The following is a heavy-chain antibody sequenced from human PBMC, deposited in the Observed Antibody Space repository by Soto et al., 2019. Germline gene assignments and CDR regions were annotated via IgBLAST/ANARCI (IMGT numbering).Heavy chain of an antibody. CDR2: INPNSGGT. J-gene: IGHJ4*02. CDR3: ARGAPRPAIRSQWIDY. V-gene: IGHV1-2*02. CDR1: GYTFTGYY. D-gene: IGHD2-2*01. Sequence: QVQLVQSGAEVKKPGASVKVSCKASGYTFTGYYMHWVRQAPGQGLEWMGWINPNSGGTNDAQKFQGRVTMTRDTSISTADMELSRLRSDDTAVYYCARGAPRPAIRSQWIDYWGQGTLVTVSS.